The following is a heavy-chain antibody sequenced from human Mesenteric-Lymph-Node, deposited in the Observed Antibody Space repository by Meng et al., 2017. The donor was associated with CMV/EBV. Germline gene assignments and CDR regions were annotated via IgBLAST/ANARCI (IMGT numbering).Heavy chain of an antibody. CDR1: GFTFDDYA. CDR3: AKDVYGIHLHYIDY. J-gene: IGHJ4*02. Sequence: SLKISCAASGFTFDDYAMHWVRQAPGKGLEWVAGITWNSETIEYGDFVKGRFTISRDNAKNSLYLQMNGLRGDDTALYFCAKDVYGIHLHYIDYWGQGALVTVSS. CDR2: ITWNSETI. D-gene: IGHD4-17*01. V-gene: IGHV3-9*01.